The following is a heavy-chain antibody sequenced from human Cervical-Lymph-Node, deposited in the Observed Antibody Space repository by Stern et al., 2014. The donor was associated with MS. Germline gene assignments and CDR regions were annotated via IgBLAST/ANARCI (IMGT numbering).Heavy chain of an antibody. Sequence: QVQLVQSGAEVKKPGASVKVSCKASGYTFTSYAMHWVRQAPGQRLERMGWSNAGNGNTKYSQKFQGRVTITRDTSASTAYMELSSLRSEDTAVYYCARSLPVEMATMGAYWGQGTLVTVSS. CDR3: ARSLPVEMATMGAY. J-gene: IGHJ4*02. D-gene: IGHD5-24*01. V-gene: IGHV1-3*01. CDR2: SNAGNGNT. CDR1: GYTFTSYA.